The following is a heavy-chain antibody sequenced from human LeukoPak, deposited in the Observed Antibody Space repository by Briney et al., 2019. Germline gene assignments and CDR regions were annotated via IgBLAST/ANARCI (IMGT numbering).Heavy chain of an antibody. CDR3: AREIPHTPDFSSTSCGGAFDP. J-gene: IGHJ5*02. V-gene: IGHV3-53*01. Sequence: GGSLRLSCAASGFTVSSNYMSWVRQAPGKGLEWVSVIYSGGSTYYADSVKGRFTISRDNSKNTLYLQMNSLRAEDTAVYYCAREIPHTPDFSSTSCGGAFDPWGQGTLVTVSS. CDR2: IYSGGST. D-gene: IGHD2-2*01. CDR1: GFTVSSNY.